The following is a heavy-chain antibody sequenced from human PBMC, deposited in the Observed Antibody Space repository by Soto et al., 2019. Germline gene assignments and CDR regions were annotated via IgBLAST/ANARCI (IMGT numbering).Heavy chain of an antibody. CDR2: ISAYNGNT. CDR1: GYTFTSYG. Sequence: ASVKVSCKASGYTFTSYGISWVRQAPGQGLEWMGWISAYNGNTNYAQKLQGRVTMTTDTSTSTAYMELRSLRSDDTAVYYCARVECGGDCYSVYYGMDVWGQGTTVTVS. D-gene: IGHD2-21*02. J-gene: IGHJ6*02. V-gene: IGHV1-18*01. CDR3: ARVECGGDCYSVYYGMDV.